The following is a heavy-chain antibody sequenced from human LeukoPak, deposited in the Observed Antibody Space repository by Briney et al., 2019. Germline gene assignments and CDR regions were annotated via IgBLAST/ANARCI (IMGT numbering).Heavy chain of an antibody. Sequence: GGSLRLSCTASGFTFSTYAMHWVRQAPGKGLDWLAILSYDGASNYYVDSVKGRFTISRDNSRNTLYLHMSRLRTEDTAVYYCARGGTSYFDFWGQGSLVAVSS. CDR2: LSYDGASN. V-gene: IGHV3-30-3*01. CDR1: GFTFSTYA. CDR3: ARGGTSYFDF. D-gene: IGHD3/OR15-3a*01. J-gene: IGHJ4*02.